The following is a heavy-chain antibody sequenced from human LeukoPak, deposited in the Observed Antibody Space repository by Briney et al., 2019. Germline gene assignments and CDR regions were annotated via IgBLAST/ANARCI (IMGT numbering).Heavy chain of an antibody. D-gene: IGHD5/OR15-5a*01. J-gene: IGHJ5*02. CDR1: GYTFTSYY. V-gene: IGHV1-46*01. CDR2: INPSSSST. Sequence: ASVKVSCKASGYTFTSYYIHWVRQAPGQGLEWMGIINPSSSSTSYAQKFQGRVTMTRDTSTSTVYMELSSLRSEDTAVYYCARSVDIVSTADNWFDPWGQGTLVTVSS. CDR3: ARSVDIVSTADNWFDP.